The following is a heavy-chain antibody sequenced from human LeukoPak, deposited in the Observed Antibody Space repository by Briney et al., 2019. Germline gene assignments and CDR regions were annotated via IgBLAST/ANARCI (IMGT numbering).Heavy chain of an antibody. V-gene: IGHV3-53*01. J-gene: IGHJ4*02. Sequence: PGGSLRLSXAASGFAVSNDYMSWVRQAPGKGLEWGSVIHTDGTTYYADSVKGRFTISRDNSKNTLYLQMNSLRAEDTAVYYCARDRPYGGLNGFDYWGQGTLVTVTS. CDR2: IHTDGTT. CDR1: GFAVSNDY. CDR3: ARDRPYGGLNGFDY. D-gene: IGHD4/OR15-4a*01.